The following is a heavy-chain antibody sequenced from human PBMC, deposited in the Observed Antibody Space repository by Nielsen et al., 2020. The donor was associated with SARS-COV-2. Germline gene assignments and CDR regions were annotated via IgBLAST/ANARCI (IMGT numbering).Heavy chain of an antibody. CDR2: ISSSSSYI. CDR1: GFTFSSYS. V-gene: IGHV3-21*01. J-gene: IGHJ2*01. CDR3: ARVPDYGDYKRGYFEL. D-gene: IGHD4-17*01. Sequence: GGSLRLSCAASGFTFSSYSMNWVRQAPGKGLEWVSSISSSSSYIYYADSVKGRFTISRDNAKNSLYLQMNSLRAEDTAVYYCARVPDYGDYKRGYFELWGRGTLVTVSS.